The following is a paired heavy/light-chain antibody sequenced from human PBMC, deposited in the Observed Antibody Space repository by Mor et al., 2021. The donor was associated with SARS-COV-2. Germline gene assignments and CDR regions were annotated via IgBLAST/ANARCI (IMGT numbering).Heavy chain of an antibody. J-gene: IGHJ4*02. CDR1: GFTFSVHY. Sequence: EVQLVESGGGLVQPGGSLRLSCAASGFTFSVHYMDWVRQAPGKGLEWVGRSRNKANGYATFYAASVEGRFTISRDDSKNSLYLQMNSLRTEDTAVYYCTRVSCSSSNCPNRYFDYWGQGTLVTVSS. D-gene: IGHD2-2*01. CDR2: SRNKANGYAT. V-gene: IGHV3-72*01. CDR3: TRVSCSSSNCPNRYFDY.
Light chain of an antibody. CDR3: QQLNDYPLT. Sequence: IQLTQSPSSLSASVGDRVTITCRASQAISSYLAWYQKKPGRAPKLLIYSASTLQSGVPSRFSGSGSGTAFTLTISSLQPEDLATYYCQQLNDYPLTFGGGTKVEIK. V-gene: IGKV1-9*01. CDR1: QAISSY. J-gene: IGKJ4*01. CDR2: SAS.